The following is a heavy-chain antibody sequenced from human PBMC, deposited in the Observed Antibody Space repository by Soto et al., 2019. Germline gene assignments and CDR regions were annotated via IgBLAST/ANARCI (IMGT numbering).Heavy chain of an antibody. J-gene: IGHJ6*02. Sequence: QVQLVQSGAEVEKPGASVKVSCKASGYTFTTFDINWVRQAPGQGLEWMGWVNPDSGNTGYAQSFQGRVTMARNTSISTAYMELRSLTSEYTAVYYCALLAQGIHVMDVWGQGTTVTVS. V-gene: IGHV1-8*01. CDR2: VNPDSGNT. CDR1: GYTFTTFD. CDR3: ALLAQGIHVMDV.